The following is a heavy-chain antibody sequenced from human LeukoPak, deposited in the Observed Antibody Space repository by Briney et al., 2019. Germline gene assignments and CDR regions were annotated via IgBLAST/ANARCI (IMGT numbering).Heavy chain of an antibody. Sequence: GGSMRLSCAASGFIFTDYWMHWVRQAPGKELVWVARIRGDGRATTYADSVKGRFTISRDNSKNTLYLQMNSLRAEDTAVYYCAKDSPGSGSYMGDYWGQGTLVTVSS. CDR1: GFIFTDYW. CDR2: IRGDGRAT. CDR3: AKDSPGSGSYMGDY. J-gene: IGHJ4*02. D-gene: IGHD3-10*01. V-gene: IGHV3-74*01.